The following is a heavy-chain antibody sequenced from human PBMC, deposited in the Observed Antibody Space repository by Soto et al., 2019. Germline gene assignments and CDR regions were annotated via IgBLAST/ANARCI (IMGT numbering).Heavy chain of an antibody. CDR2: IYYSGST. CDR3: ARGSKTPYSNSWYFDY. D-gene: IGHD6-13*01. V-gene: IGHV4-39*01. Sequence: SETLSLTCTVSGGSISSTFYYWGWIRQPPGKGLEWVGTIYYSGSTYYNPSLKSRVTISVDTSRNQFSLNLTSVTAADTAVYYCARGSKTPYSNSWYFDYWGQGTLVTVSS. CDR1: GGSISSTFYY. J-gene: IGHJ4*02.